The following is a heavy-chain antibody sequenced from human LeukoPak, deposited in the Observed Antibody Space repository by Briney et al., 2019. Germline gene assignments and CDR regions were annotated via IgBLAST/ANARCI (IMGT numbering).Heavy chain of an antibody. CDR3: LRYSDGNDYFDY. Sequence: ASVTVSFKASGGTFSSYAISWVRQPPGQGLEWVGVIFSIFGTANYAQKFQGRVTLTADKSTRTAYMELSSLRSEDTDVYYCLRYSDGNDYFDYWGQGTLATVSS. D-gene: IGHD5-18*01. CDR1: GGTFSSYA. J-gene: IGHJ4*02. V-gene: IGHV1-69*06. CDR2: IFSIFGTA.